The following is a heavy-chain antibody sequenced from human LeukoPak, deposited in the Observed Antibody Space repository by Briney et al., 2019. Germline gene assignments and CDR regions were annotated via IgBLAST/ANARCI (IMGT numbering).Heavy chain of an antibody. D-gene: IGHD2-15*01. CDR3: ARDLGVVKRPYYFDY. J-gene: IGHJ4*02. CDR2: ISSSSSTI. V-gene: IGHV3-48*01. Sequence: AGSLRLSCAASGFTFSSYSMNWVRQAPGKGLEWVSYISSSSSTIYYADSVKGRFTISRDNAKNSLYLQMNSLRAEDTAVYYCARDLGVVKRPYYFDYWGQGTLVTVSS. CDR1: GFTFSSYS.